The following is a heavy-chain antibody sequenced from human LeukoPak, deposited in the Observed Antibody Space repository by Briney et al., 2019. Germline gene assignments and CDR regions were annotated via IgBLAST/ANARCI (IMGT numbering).Heavy chain of an antibody. CDR2: IYHSGTT. V-gene: IGHV4-4*02. Sequence: MASETLSLTCAVSGGSITSTHWFSWVRQPPGEGLEWIGEIYHSGTTNYNPSLKSRVTMSVDKSKSHFSLKLSSVTAADTAVYYCARHTTKRGVQVVVAAVDYWGQGTLVTVSS. D-gene: IGHD2-15*01. CDR1: GGSITSTHW. J-gene: IGHJ4*02. CDR3: ARHTTKRGVQVVVAAVDY.